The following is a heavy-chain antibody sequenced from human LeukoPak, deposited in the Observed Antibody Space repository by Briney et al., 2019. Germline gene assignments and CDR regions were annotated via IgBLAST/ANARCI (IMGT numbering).Heavy chain of an antibody. V-gene: IGHV3-48*01. Sequence: PGGSLRLSYAASGFTFSTYSMNWVRQAPGKGLEWISYISSLSGTINYADSVKGRFTISRDNSKNTLYLQMNSLRAEDTAVYYCAKGHDFWSGYYTVTGGDAFDIWGQGTMVTVSS. CDR3: AKGHDFWSGYYTVTGGDAFDI. CDR1: GFTFSTYS. D-gene: IGHD3-3*01. J-gene: IGHJ3*02. CDR2: ISSLSGTI.